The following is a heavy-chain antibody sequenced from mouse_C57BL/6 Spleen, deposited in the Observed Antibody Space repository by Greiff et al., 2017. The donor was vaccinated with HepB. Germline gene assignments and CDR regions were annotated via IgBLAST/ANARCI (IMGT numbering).Heavy chain of an antibody. CDR2: IDPEDGET. V-gene: IGHV14-2*01. Sequence: VQLKQSGAELVKPGASVKLSCTASGFNIKDYYMHWVKQRTEQGLEWIGRIDPEDGETKYAPKFQGKATITADTSSNTASLQLSRLTSEDTAVYYCAMYGNYWYFDVWGTGTTVTVSS. CDR3: AMYGNYWYFDV. J-gene: IGHJ1*03. D-gene: IGHD2-10*02. CDR1: GFNIKDYY.